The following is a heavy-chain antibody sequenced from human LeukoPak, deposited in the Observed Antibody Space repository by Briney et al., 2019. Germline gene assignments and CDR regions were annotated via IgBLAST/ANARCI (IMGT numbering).Heavy chain of an antibody. V-gene: IGHV3-30-3*01. Sequence: GGSLRLSCAASGFTFSSYAMHWVRQAPGKGLEWVAVISYDGSNKYYADSVKGRFTISRDNSKNTLYLQMNSLRDEETAVYSCASEPRYQLHIDYWGQGTLVTVSS. J-gene: IGHJ4*02. CDR1: GFTFSSYA. CDR2: ISYDGSNK. CDR3: ASEPRYQLHIDY. D-gene: IGHD2-2*01.